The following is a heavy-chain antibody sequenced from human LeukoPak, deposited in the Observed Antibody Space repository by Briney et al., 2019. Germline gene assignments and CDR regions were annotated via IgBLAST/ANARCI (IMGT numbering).Heavy chain of an antibody. J-gene: IGHJ4*02. CDR3: ARHLSDSIMVLVYYFDY. CDR1: GYSFSNYW. CDR2: TDPSDSYT. V-gene: IGHV5-10-1*01. D-gene: IGHD2-8*01. Sequence: GESLKISCKGSGYSFSNYWISWARQMPGKGLEWMGRTDPSDSYTNYSPSFQGHVTISADKSISTAYLQWSSLKASDSAIYYCARHLSDSIMVLVYYFDYWGQGTLVTVSS.